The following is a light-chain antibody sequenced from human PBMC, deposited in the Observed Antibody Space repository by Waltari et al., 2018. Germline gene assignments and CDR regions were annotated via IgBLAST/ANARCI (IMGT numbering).Light chain of an antibody. J-gene: IGLJ3*02. Sequence: QSALTQPASVSGFPGKSITISCTGTSSDVGSYNLVSWYQQYPGKAPKLMIYDGSKRPSGVSNRLSGSKSGNTASLTISGLQAEDEADYYCCSYADSSTLVFGGGTKLTVL. CDR2: DGS. V-gene: IGLV2-23*01. CDR1: SSDVGSYNL. CDR3: CSYADSSTLV.